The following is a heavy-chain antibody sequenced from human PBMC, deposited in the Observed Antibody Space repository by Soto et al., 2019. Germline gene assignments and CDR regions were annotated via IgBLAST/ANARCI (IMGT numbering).Heavy chain of an antibody. CDR2: ASYDGINK. Sequence: GGSLRLSCAASGFAFRSYGMHWVRQAPGKGLEWVAFASYDGINKYYADSVKGRFTISRDSSKNTLYLQMNNLKAEDTAVYYCTKPSYITGRQITETPFDYCGQGPLVTVSS. V-gene: IGHV3-30*18. CDR3: TKPSYITGRQITETPFDY. J-gene: IGHJ4*02. CDR1: GFAFRSYG. D-gene: IGHD1-20*01.